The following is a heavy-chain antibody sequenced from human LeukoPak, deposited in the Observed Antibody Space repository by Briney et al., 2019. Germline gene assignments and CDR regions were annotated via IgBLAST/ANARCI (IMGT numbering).Heavy chain of an antibody. J-gene: IGHJ4*02. Sequence: QTGGSLRLSCAASGFTVSSNYMSWVRQAPGKGLEWVSVIYSGGSTYYADSVEGRFTISRDNSKNTLYLQMNSLRAEDTAVYYCARDPQLYSSSRDYWGQGTLVTVSS. CDR2: IYSGGST. V-gene: IGHV3-66*02. CDR1: GFTVSSNY. CDR3: ARDPQLYSSSRDY. D-gene: IGHD6-6*01.